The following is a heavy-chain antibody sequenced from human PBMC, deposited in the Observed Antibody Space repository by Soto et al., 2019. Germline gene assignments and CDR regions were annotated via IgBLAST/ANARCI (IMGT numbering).Heavy chain of an antibody. V-gene: IGHV3-23*01. CDR1: GFTFSSYA. J-gene: IGHJ4*02. Sequence: EVQLLESGGGLVQPGGSLRLSCAASGFTFSSYAMSWVRQAPGKGLEWVSAISGSGGSTYYAASVKGRFTISRDNSKNTLYLQMNSLRAEDTAVYYCAKDKVVTSSEFDYWGQGTLVTVSS. D-gene: IGHD2-21*02. CDR3: AKDKVVTSSEFDY. CDR2: ISGSGGST.